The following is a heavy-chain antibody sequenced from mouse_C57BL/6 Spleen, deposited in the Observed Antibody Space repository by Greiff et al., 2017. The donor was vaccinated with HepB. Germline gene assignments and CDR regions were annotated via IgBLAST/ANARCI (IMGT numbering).Heavy chain of an antibody. CDR3: ARSPLTGSRVDY. Sequence: QVQLQQPGAELVKPGASVKLSCKASGYTFTSYWMQWVKQRPGQGLEWIGEIDPSDSYTNYNQKFKGKATLTVDTSSSTAYMQLSSLTSEDSAVYYCARSPLTGSRVDYWGQGTTLTVSS. J-gene: IGHJ2*01. V-gene: IGHV1-50*01. CDR1: GYTFTSYW. D-gene: IGHD4-1*01. CDR2: IDPSDSYT.